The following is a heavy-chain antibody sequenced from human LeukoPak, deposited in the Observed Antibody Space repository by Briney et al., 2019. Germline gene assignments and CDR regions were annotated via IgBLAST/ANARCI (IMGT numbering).Heavy chain of an antibody. CDR1: GFTFSSYS. J-gene: IGHJ4*02. D-gene: IGHD6-13*01. CDR2: IYSGDST. CDR3: AREEGGAAGKGFDY. Sequence: PGGSLRLSCAASGFTFSSYSMNWVRQAPGKGLEWVSVIYSGDSTYYADSVKGRFTISRDNSKNTLYLQMNSLRAEDTAVYYCAREEGGAAGKGFDYWGQGTRVTVSS. V-gene: IGHV3-66*02.